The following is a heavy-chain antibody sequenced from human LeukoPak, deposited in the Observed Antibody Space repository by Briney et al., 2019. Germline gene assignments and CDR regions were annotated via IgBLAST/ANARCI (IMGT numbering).Heavy chain of an antibody. V-gene: IGHV4-4*07. CDR3: ARAPSSYESGNGYPNLGWLDP. Sequence: SETLSLTCTVSGSISGYYWSWIRQPPGKGLEWIGGFHRGRIQYNSALKSRVTISIDSSKNQFSLRMWPVTAADTAFYFCARAPSSYESGNGYPNLGWLDPWGQGALVTVSS. CDR1: GSISGYY. CDR2: FHRGRI. J-gene: IGHJ5*02. D-gene: IGHD5-24*01.